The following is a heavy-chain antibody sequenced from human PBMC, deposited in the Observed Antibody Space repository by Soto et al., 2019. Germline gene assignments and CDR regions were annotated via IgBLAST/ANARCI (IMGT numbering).Heavy chain of an antibody. J-gene: IGHJ4*02. D-gene: IGHD2-15*01. CDR1: GYTFTAYY. CDR3: ARDRNSDSLGYYFDY. CDR2: INPNSGGI. V-gene: IGHV1-2*02. Sequence: XSVKVSCKTSGYTFTAYYIHWVRQAPGQGLEWMGWINPNSGGINYAQKFQGRVTMTRDTSMRTGYMELSSLRSDDTAVYYCARDRNSDSLGYYFDYWGQGNPVTVSS.